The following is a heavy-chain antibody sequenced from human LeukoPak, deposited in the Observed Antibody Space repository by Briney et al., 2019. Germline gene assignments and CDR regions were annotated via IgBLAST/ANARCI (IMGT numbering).Heavy chain of an antibody. CDR2: IYTSGST. CDR3: ARGRIAAAGGYYYYYMDV. Sequence: PSETLSLTCTVPGGSISSGSYYWSWIRQPAGKGLEWIGRIYTSGSTNYNPSLKSRVTISVDASKNQFSLKLSSVTAADTAVYYCARGRIAAAGGYYYYYMDVWGKGTTVTVSS. D-gene: IGHD6-13*01. V-gene: IGHV4-61*02. J-gene: IGHJ6*03. CDR1: GGSISSGSYY.